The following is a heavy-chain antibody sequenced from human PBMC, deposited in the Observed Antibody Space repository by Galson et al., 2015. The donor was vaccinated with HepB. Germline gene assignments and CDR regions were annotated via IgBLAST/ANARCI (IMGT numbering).Heavy chain of an antibody. Sequence: SVKVSCKASGYTFTGYYMHWVRQAPGQGLEWMGWINPNSGGTNYAQKFQGRVTMTRDTSISTAYMELSRLRSDDTAVYYCARAPQRFLEWLGGHFDYWGQGTLVTVSS. CDR1: GYTFTGYY. J-gene: IGHJ4*02. CDR3: ARAPQRFLEWLGGHFDY. CDR2: INPNSGGT. V-gene: IGHV1-2*02. D-gene: IGHD3-3*01.